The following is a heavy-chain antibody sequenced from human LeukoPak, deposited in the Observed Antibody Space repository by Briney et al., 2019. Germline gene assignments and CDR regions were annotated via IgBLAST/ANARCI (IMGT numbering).Heavy chain of an antibody. CDR2: INHSGST. CDR1: GGSFSGYY. V-gene: IGHV4-34*01. CDR3: ATDGNFDL. D-gene: IGHD1-26*01. Sequence: SETLSLTCAVYGGSFSGYYWSWIRQPPGKGLEWIGEINHSGSTNYNPSLKSRVTISVDTSKNQFSLKLSSVTAADTAVYYCATDGNFDLWGRGTLVTVSS. J-gene: IGHJ2*01.